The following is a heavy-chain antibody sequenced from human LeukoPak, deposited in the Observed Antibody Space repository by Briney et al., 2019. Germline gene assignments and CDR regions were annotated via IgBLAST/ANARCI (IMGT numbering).Heavy chain of an antibody. D-gene: IGHD3-10*01. J-gene: IGHJ5*02. CDR2: IYYSGST. Sequence: SETLSLTCTVSGGSISSYYWSWIRQPPGKGLEWIGYIYYSGSTNYNPSLKSRVTISVDTSKNQFSLKLSSVTAADTAVYYCARYYGSGSYYNDNWFDPWGQGTLVTVSS. V-gene: IGHV4-59*01. CDR3: ARYYGSGSYYNDNWFDP. CDR1: GGSISSYY.